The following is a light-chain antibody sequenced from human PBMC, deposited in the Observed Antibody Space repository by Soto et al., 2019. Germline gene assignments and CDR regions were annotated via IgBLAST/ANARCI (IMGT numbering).Light chain of an antibody. J-gene: IGLJ3*02. V-gene: IGLV2-14*01. CDR3: SSFTSSLTLV. Sequence: QSALTQPASVSGSPGQSIAISFTGTSSDIGAYNYVSWYQHHPGKAPKLMIYEVSNRPSGVSNRFSGSKSGNTASLSISGLQADDEADYYCSSFTSSLTLVFGGGTKLTVL. CDR2: EVS. CDR1: SSDIGAYNY.